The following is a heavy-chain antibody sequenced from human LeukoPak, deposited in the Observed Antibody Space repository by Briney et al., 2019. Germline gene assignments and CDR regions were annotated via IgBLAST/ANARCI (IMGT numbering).Heavy chain of an antibody. J-gene: IGHJ4*02. V-gene: IGHV3-11*05. Sequence: GGSLRLSCAASGFTFSDYYMDWIRQAPGKGLEWVSDTSSSSSYTNYADSVKGRFTISRDNAKNSLYLQMNSLRAEDTAVYYCARVPRYCGSTSCYDYWGQGTLVTVSS. CDR2: TSSSSSYT. CDR3: ARVPRYCGSTSCYDY. CDR1: GFTFSDYY. D-gene: IGHD2-2*01.